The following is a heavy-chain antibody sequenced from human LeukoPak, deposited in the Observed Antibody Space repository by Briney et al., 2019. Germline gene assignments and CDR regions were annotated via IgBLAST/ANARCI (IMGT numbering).Heavy chain of an antibody. J-gene: IGHJ4*02. CDR3: AKAPGSSGYYYPFDY. V-gene: IGHV3-30*18. D-gene: IGHD3-22*01. Sequence: GGSLRLSCAASGFTFSSYGMHWVRQAPGKGLEWVAVISYDGNNKYYADSVKGRFTISRDNSKNTLYLQMNSLRAEDTAVYYCAKAPGSSGYYYPFDYWGQGTLVTVSS. CDR1: GFTFSSYG. CDR2: ISYDGNNK.